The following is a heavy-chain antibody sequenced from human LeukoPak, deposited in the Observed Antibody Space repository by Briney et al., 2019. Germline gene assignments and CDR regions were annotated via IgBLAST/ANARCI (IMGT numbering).Heavy chain of an antibody. CDR1: GYTSTGYY. D-gene: IGHD5-24*01. CDR2: INPNSGGT. J-gene: IGHJ4*02. V-gene: IGHV1-2*02. CDR3: AREGSRDGYNLGYDY. Sequence: ASVKVSCKASGYTSTGYYMHWVRQAPGQGLEWKGWINPNSGGTNYAQKFQGRVTMTRDTSISTAYMELSRLRSDDTAVYYCAREGSRDGYNLGYDYWGQGTLVTVSS.